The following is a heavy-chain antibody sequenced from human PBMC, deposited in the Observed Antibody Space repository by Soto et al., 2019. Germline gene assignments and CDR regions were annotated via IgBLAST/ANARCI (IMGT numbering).Heavy chain of an antibody. Sequence: GGSLRLSCAASGFTFSNAWMNWVRQAPGKGLEWVGRIKSKTDGGTTDYAAPVKGRFTISRDDSKDTLYLQMNSLKTEDPAVYYCNTDPPPYDSSGYYYVVPDYWGHGTLVTVSS. D-gene: IGHD3-22*01. J-gene: IGHJ4*01. V-gene: IGHV3-15*07. CDR2: IKSKTDGGTT. CDR3: NTDPPPYDSSGYYYVVPDY. CDR1: GFTFSNAW.